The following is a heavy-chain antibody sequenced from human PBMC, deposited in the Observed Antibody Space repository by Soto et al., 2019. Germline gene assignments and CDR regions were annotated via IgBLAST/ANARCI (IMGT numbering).Heavy chain of an antibody. CDR3: ARDAGPATANAFDI. D-gene: IGHD2-21*02. J-gene: IGHJ3*02. CDR2: ISSSSYI. V-gene: IGHV3-21*01. Sequence: LRLSCAASGFTFSSYSMNWVRQAPGKGLEWVSSISSSSYIYYADSVKGRFTISRDNAKNSLYLQMNSLRAEDTAVYYCARDAGPATANAFDIWGQGTMVTVS. CDR1: GFTFSSYS.